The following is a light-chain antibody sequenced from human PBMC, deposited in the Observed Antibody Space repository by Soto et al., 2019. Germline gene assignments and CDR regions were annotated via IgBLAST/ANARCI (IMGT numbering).Light chain of an antibody. Sequence: EIVLTQSPGTLSLFPGERATLSCRATQSVNSDYLAWYQQKPGQAPRLLIYIASRRATGIPERCSGSGSGTDFTLTISRLEPEDFAVYYCQQYNTSPWTFGQGTKVEIK. CDR3: QQYNTSPWT. J-gene: IGKJ1*01. CDR2: IAS. CDR1: QSVNSDY. V-gene: IGKV3-20*01.